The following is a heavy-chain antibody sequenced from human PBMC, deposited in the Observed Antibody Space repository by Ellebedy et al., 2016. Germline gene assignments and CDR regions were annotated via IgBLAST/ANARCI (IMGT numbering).Heavy chain of an antibody. CDR1: GYTFTSYG. V-gene: IGHV1-18*04. D-gene: IGHD5-12*01. J-gene: IGHJ3*02. CDR2: ISAYNGNT. CDR3: ARDRGYSGYDFSTDGFDI. Sequence: ASVKVSXXASGYTFTSYGINWVRQAPGQGLEWMGWISAYNGNTNYAQKLQGRVTMTTDTSTSTAYMELRSLRSDDTAVYYCARDRGYSGYDFSTDGFDIWGQGTMVTVSS.